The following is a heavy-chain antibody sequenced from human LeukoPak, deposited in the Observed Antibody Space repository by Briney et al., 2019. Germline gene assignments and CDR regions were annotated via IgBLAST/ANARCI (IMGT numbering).Heavy chain of an antibody. V-gene: IGHV3-7*03. CDR1: GFTFSSYW. CDR3: ARDGTAVGINYDY. J-gene: IGHJ4*02. D-gene: IGHD6-13*01. CDR2: IKQDGSEK. Sequence: PGGSLRLSCAASGFTFSSYWMTWVRQAPGKGLEWVANIKQDGSEKYYVDSVKGRFTISRDNAKNSLYLQMNSLRAEDTAVYYCARDGTAVGINYDYWGQGTLVTVSS.